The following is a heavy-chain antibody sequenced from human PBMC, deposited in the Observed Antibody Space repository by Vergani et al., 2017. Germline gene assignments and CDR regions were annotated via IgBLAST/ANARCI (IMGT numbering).Heavy chain of an antibody. Sequence: QVQLQESGPGLVKPPGTPSLTCAVPVGSISSSNWWSWVRQPPGKGLEWIGEIYQSGGTNYNPSLKSRVTISVDKSKKQFSLKLSSVTAADTAVYYCARRGHTNYYGAPGGMDVWGQGTTVTVSS. V-gene: IGHV4-4*03. D-gene: IGHD3-10*01. J-gene: IGHJ6*02. CDR3: ARRGHTNYYGAPGGMDV. CDR1: VGSISSSNW. CDR2: IYQSGGT.